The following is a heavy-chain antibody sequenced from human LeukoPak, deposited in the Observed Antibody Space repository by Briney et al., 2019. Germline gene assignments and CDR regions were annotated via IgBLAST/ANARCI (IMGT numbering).Heavy chain of an antibody. CDR3: ARESPQRSGYSYPH. J-gene: IGHJ4*02. CDR2: INHSGSA. CDR1: GGSFSGYQ. D-gene: IGHD5-18*01. Sequence: PSETLSLTCAVYGGSFSGYQWSWIRQPPGKGLELIGEINHSGSANYNPSLRSRVTISVDTSKNQFSLKVRSVTAADTAVYYCARESPQRSGYSYPHWGQGTLVTVSS. V-gene: IGHV4-34*01.